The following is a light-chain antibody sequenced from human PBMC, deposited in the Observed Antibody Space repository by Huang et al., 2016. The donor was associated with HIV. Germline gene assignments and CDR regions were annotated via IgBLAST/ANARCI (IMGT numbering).Light chain of an antibody. J-gene: IGKJ4*01. CDR1: QDITNS. CDR2: GAS. V-gene: IGKV1-33*01. Sequence: DIQMTQSPSSLSASVGDRVTIPCQASQDITNSLNWYQQKPGKAPKLLIYGASNLETGVPSRFSGSGSGTDFTFTISSLQPEDIATYYCQHYDNLPLTFGGGTKVEIK. CDR3: QHYDNLPLT.